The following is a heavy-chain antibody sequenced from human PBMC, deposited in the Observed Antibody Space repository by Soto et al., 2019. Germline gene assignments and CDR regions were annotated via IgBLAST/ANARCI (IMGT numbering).Heavy chain of an antibody. V-gene: IGHV4-4*07. CDR1: SGSINSYY. D-gene: IGHD3-22*01. Sequence: PSETLSLTCTVSSGSINSYYWYWIRQPAGKGLEWIGRIYISGSTYYNPSLKSRITISVDTSKNQFFLKLRSVTAADTAVYYCARDNYYTGSGYYPSSAEYFQHWGQGTLVTVSS. CDR2: IYISGST. CDR3: ARDNYYTGSGYYPSSAEYFQH. J-gene: IGHJ1*01.